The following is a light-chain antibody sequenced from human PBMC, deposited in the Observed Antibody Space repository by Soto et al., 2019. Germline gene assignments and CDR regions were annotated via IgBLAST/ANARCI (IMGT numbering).Light chain of an antibody. CDR3: SSFGSSSRPEV. Sequence: QSVLTQPASVSGSPGQSITISCTGFSSDSGGYQYVSWYQQHPGKAPKLLIYDVSNRPSGVSNRFSGSESGTTASLTISGLQAVDAADYFCSSFGSSSRPEVFGGG. V-gene: IGLV2-14*03. CDR2: DVS. J-gene: IGLJ7*01. CDR1: SSDSGGYQY.